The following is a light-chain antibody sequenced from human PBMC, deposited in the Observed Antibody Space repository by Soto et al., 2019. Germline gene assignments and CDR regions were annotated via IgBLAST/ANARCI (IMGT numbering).Light chain of an antibody. CDR1: QTVGSN. CDR3: QQYNNWPIT. V-gene: IGKV3-15*01. CDR2: GAS. Sequence: EIVLTQSPATLSVSPGERASLSCRASQTVGSNLAWYQQKPGQTPRLLIYGASTRAAGIAARFSGSGSGTDFTLTISSLPSEDFAVYYCQQYNNWPITFGQGTRLEIK. J-gene: IGKJ5*01.